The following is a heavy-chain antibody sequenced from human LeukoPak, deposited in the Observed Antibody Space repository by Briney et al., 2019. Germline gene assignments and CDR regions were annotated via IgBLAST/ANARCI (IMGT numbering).Heavy chain of an antibody. Sequence: GGSLRLSCAASEFTFSNYGMHWVRQTPDEGLEWVAFIRSDSSYIYYLESVKGRFTVSRDNSKNTLFLQMHSLRPEDTAVYYCVKDPSGAAAAGTFDYWGQGTLVTVSS. CDR3: VKDPSGAAAAGTFDY. D-gene: IGHD6-13*01. J-gene: IGHJ4*02. CDR2: IRSDSSYI. V-gene: IGHV3-30*02. CDR1: EFTFSNYG.